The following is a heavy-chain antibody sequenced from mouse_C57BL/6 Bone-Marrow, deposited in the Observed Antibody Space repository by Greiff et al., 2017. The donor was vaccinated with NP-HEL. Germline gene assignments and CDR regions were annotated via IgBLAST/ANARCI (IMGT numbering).Heavy chain of an antibody. Sequence: QVQLKQSGAELARPGASVKLSCKASGYTFTSYGISWVKQRTGQGLEWIGEIYPRSGNTYYNEKFKGKATLTADKSSSTAYMELRSLTSEDSAVYFCARYHYYGSSYPFAYWGQGTLVTVSA. V-gene: IGHV1-81*01. J-gene: IGHJ3*01. CDR2: IYPRSGNT. D-gene: IGHD1-1*01. CDR1: GYTFTSYG. CDR3: ARYHYYGSSYPFAY.